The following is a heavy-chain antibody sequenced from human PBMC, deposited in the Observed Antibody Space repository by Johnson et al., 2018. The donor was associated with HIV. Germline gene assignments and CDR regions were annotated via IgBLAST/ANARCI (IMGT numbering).Heavy chain of an antibody. D-gene: IGHD1-1*01. CDR2: IYSGGST. CDR1: GFTVSSNY. Sequence: VQLVESGGGLIQPGGSLRLSCAASGFTVSSNYMSWVRQAPGKGLEWVSVIYSGGSTYYADSVKGRFTISRDNSKNTLDLQMNSLRAEDTAVYFCATVWRNEGRHAFDIWGQGTMVTVSS. V-gene: IGHV3-53*01. J-gene: IGHJ3*02. CDR3: ATVWRNEGRHAFDI.